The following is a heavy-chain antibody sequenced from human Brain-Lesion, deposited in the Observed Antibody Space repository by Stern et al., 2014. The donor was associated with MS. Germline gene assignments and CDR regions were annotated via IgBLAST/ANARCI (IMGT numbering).Heavy chain of an antibody. CDR1: GYTLTDLS. V-gene: IGHV1-24*01. CDR3: ATLSPGAGGNYYRHFDY. J-gene: IGHJ4*02. Sequence: MQLVESGAELKKPGASLKVSCKVSGYTLTDLSMHWVRQPPRKGLEWMGGVDPEDGETIYAQKFPGRPTMPEATSTDTAYMELSSLRSEDTAVYYCATLSPGAGGNYYRHFDYWGQGTLVTVSS. CDR2: VDPEDGET. D-gene: IGHD1-26*01.